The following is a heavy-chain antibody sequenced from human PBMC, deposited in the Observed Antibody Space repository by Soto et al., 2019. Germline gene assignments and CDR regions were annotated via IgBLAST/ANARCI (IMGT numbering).Heavy chain of an antibody. J-gene: IGHJ4*02. CDR1: GFTFSDYY. V-gene: IGHV3-11*01. Sequence: GGSLRLSCAASGFTFSDYYMSWIRQAPGKGLEWVSYISSSGSTIYYADSVKGRFTISRDNAKNSLYLQMNSLRAEDTAVYYCARDMDIVATIRPAGFDYWGQGTLVTVSS. D-gene: IGHD5-12*01. CDR3: ARDMDIVATIRPAGFDY. CDR2: ISSSGSTI.